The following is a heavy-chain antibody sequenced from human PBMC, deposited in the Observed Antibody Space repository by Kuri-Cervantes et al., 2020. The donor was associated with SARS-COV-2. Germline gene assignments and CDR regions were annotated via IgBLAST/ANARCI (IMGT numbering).Heavy chain of an antibody. D-gene: IGHD6-13*01. CDR3: ARGQGRRQQQLVYHWFAP. J-gene: IGHJ5*02. CDR1: GYTFTSYY. Sequence: ASVKVSCKASGYTFTSYYMHWVRQAPGQGLEWMGIINPSGGSTSYAQKLQGRVTMTTDTSTSTAYMKLRSLRSDDTAVYYCARGQGRRQQQLVYHWFAPWGQGNLVNGSS. CDR2: INPSGGST. V-gene: IGHV1-46*01.